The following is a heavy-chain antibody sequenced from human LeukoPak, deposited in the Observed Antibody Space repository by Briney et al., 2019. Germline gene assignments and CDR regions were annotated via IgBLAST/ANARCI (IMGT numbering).Heavy chain of an antibody. J-gene: IGHJ4*02. Sequence: PSETLSLTCAVYGGSLSGYYWSWIRQPPGKGLEWIGEINHSGSTNYNPSLKSRVTISVDTSKNQFSLKLSSVTAADTAVYYCARESGPKEGVRGLDYWGQGTLVTVSS. CDR2: INHSGST. D-gene: IGHD3-10*01. CDR3: ARESGPKEGVRGLDY. CDR1: GGSLSGYY. V-gene: IGHV4-34*01.